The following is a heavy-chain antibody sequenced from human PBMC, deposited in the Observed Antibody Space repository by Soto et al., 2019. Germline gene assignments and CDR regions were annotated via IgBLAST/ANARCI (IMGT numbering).Heavy chain of an antibody. CDR3: AKDRHYDSSGYWFDP. D-gene: IGHD3-22*01. CDR2: ISGSGGST. CDR1: GFTFSSYA. Sequence: GGSLRLSCAASGFTFSSYAMSWVRQAPGKGLEWVSAISGSGGSTYYADSVKGRFTISRDNSKNTLYLQMNSLRAEDTAVYYCAKDRHYDSSGYWFDPRGQGTLVTVSS. J-gene: IGHJ5*02. V-gene: IGHV3-23*01.